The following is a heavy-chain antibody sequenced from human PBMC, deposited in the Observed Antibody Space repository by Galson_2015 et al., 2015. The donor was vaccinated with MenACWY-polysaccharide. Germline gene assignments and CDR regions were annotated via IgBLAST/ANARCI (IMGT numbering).Heavy chain of an antibody. CDR1: GGSISSRSYY. CDR3: ARPKPGYCSNTSCPPVRFDP. J-gene: IGHJ5*02. CDR2: IYYSGST. Sequence: ETLSLTCTVSGGSISSRSYYWGWIRQPPGKGLEWIGSIYYSGSTYYNPSLKSRVTISVDTSKNQFSLKLSSVTAADTAVYYCARPKPGYCSNTSCPPVRFDPWGQGTLVTVSS. V-gene: IGHV4-39*01. D-gene: IGHD2-2*01.